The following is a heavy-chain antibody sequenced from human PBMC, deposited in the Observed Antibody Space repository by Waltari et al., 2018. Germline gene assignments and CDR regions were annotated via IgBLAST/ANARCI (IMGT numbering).Heavy chain of an antibody. J-gene: IGHJ4*02. CDR1: GFTFSSYA. CDR2: IYSGGST. Sequence: EVQLLESGGGLVQPGGSLRLSCAASGFTFSSYAMSWVRQAPGKGLEWVSVIYSGGSTYYADSVKGRFTISRDNSKNTLYLQMNSLRAEDTAVYYCAGTKWELLGVFDYWGQGTLVTVSS. CDR3: AGTKWELLGVFDY. V-gene: IGHV3-23*03. D-gene: IGHD1-26*01.